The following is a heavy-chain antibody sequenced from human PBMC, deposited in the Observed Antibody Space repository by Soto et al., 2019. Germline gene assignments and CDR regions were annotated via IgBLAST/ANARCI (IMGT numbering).Heavy chain of an antibody. CDR2: ISSSGSTI. J-gene: IGHJ4*02. CDR1: GFTFSDYY. Sequence: GGSLRLSCAASGFTFSDYYMSWIRQAPGKGLEWVSYISSSGSTIYYADSVKGRFTTSRDNAKNSLYLQMNSLRAEDTAVYYCARDPHGEAARPRFWGQGTLVTVSS. V-gene: IGHV3-11*01. D-gene: IGHD6-6*01. CDR3: ARDPHGEAARPRF.